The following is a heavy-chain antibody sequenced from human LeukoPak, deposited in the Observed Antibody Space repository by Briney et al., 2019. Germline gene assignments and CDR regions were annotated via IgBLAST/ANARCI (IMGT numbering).Heavy chain of an antibody. CDR2: ISSSSSYI. Sequence: EAGGSLRLSCAASGFTFSSYSMNWVRQAPGKGLEWVSSISSSSSYIYYADSVKGRFTISRDNAKNSLYLQMNSLRAGDTAVYYCARATTVTTMGVMDAFDIWGQGTMVTVSS. D-gene: IGHD4-17*01. CDR1: GFTFSSYS. CDR3: ARATTVTTMGVMDAFDI. V-gene: IGHV3-21*01. J-gene: IGHJ3*02.